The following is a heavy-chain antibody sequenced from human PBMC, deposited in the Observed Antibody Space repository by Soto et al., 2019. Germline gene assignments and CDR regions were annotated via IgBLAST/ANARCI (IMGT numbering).Heavy chain of an antibody. Sequence: PSETLSLTCTVSGGSISSGGYYWSWIRQHPGKGLEWIGYIYYSGSTYYNPSLKSRVTISVDTSKNQFSLKLSSVTAADTAVYYCASGIVVVPAAPIDYWGQGTLVTVSS. CDR3: ASGIVVVPAAPIDY. CDR2: IYYSGST. CDR1: GGSISSGGYY. D-gene: IGHD2-2*01. V-gene: IGHV4-31*03. J-gene: IGHJ4*02.